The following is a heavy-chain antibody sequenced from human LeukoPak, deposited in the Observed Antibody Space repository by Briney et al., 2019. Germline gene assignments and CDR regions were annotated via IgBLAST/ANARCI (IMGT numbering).Heavy chain of an antibody. Sequence: SETLSLTCSVSAGFISNYYWSWVRQPAGKGLEWIGRIYTSGSTNYNPSLQSRVTMSVDTSKNQFSLKVRSVTAVDTAVYYCARGSIAAVGTRWFDPWGQGTLVTVSS. V-gene: IGHV4-4*07. CDR2: IYTSGST. J-gene: IGHJ5*02. D-gene: IGHD6-13*01. CDR3: ARGSIAAVGTRWFDP. CDR1: AGFISNYY.